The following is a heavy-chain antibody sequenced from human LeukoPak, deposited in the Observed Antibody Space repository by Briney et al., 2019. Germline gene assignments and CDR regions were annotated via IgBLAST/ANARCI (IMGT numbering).Heavy chain of an antibody. V-gene: IGHV3-20*04. CDR3: ARVKDSSGWVDY. J-gene: IGHJ4*02. Sequence: GGSLRLSCAASGFTFDDYGMSWVRQAPGKGREWVSGINWNGGSIGYADSVKGRFTISRDNAKNSLYLQMNSLRAEDTALYYCARVKDSSGWVDYWGQGTLVTVSS. CDR2: INWNGGSI. CDR1: GFTFDDYG. D-gene: IGHD6-19*01.